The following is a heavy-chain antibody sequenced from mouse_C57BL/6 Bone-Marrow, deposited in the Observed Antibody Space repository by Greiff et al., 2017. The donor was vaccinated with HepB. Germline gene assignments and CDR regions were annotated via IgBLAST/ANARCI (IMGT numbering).Heavy chain of an antibody. CDR3: ARALYYDYAAKDY. D-gene: IGHD2-1*01. CDR2: IYPRSGNT. CDR1: GYTFTSYG. J-gene: IGHJ4*01. Sequence: VKLQESGAELARPGASVKLSCKASGYTFTSYGISWVKQRTGKGLEWIGEIYPRSGNTYYNEKFKGKATLTADKSSSTAYLELRSLTSEDTAVYYCARALYYDYAAKDYWGQGASVTVSS. V-gene: IGHV1-81*01.